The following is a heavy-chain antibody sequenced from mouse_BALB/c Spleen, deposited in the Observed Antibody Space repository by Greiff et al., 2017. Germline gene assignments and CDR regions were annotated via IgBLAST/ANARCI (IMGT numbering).Heavy chain of an antibody. CDR1: GYTFTSYT. CDR3: ATYYYGSSYYAMDY. CDR2: INPSSGYT. J-gene: IGHJ4*01. D-gene: IGHD1-1*01. Sequence: VQLQQSGAELARPGASVKMSCKASGYTFTSYTMHWVKQRPGQGLEWIGYINPSSGYTNYNQKFKDKATLTADKSSSTAYMQLSSLTSEDSAVYYCATYYYGSSYYAMDYWGQGTSVTVSS. V-gene: IGHV1-4*01.